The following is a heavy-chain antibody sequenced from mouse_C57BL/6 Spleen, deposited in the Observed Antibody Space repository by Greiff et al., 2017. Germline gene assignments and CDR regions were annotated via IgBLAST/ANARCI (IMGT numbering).Heavy chain of an antibody. J-gene: IGHJ2*01. CDR1: GYTFTSYW. V-gene: IGHV1-59*01. Sequence: QVQLQQPGAELARPGTSVKLSCKASGYTFTSYWMHWVKQRPGQGLEWIGLIDPSDSYTNYNQKFKGKATLTVDTSTSTAYMQLSSLTSGTSAVYSCARKGVITTGYFDYWGQGTTLTVSS. CDR3: ARKGVITTGYFDY. CDR2: IDPSDSYT. D-gene: IGHD1-1*01.